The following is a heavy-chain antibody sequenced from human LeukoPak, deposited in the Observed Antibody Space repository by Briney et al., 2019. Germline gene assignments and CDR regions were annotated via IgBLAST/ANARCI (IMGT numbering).Heavy chain of an antibody. CDR3: AIYDSSGYYNY. Sequence: PGGSLRLSCAASGFIFSDYSVNWLRQAPGKGLEWVSVIYSGGRTFYADSVKGRFTISRDNSKNTLYLQMNSLRAEDTAVYYCAIYDSSGYYNYWGQGTLVTVSS. D-gene: IGHD3-22*01. V-gene: IGHV3-53*01. J-gene: IGHJ4*02. CDR2: IYSGGRT. CDR1: GFIFSDYS.